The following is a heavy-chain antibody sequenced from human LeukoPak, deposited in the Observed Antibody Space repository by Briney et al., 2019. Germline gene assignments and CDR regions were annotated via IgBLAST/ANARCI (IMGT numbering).Heavy chain of an antibody. CDR3: ARRLYGDYYFDY. V-gene: IGHV4-59*08. D-gene: IGHD4-17*01. CDR2: IYYTGST. CDR1: GGSISSYF. J-gene: IGHJ4*02. Sequence: SETLSLTCTVSGGSISSYFWSWIRQPPGKGLEWIGYIYYTGSTNYSPSLKSRVTISIDTSKNQFSLKLSSVTAADTAVYYCARRLYGDYYFDYWGQGILVTVFS.